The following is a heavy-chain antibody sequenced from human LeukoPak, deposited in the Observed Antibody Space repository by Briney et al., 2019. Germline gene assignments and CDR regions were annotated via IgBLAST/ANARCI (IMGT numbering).Heavy chain of an antibody. D-gene: IGHD3-22*01. V-gene: IGHV3-30*18. CDR1: GFTFSSYG. CDR2: ISYDGRDK. Sequence: GGYLRLSCGASGFTFSSYGMRWVRQAPGKGLEWVAVISYDGRDKYYADSLKGRFTISRDNSKNTLYLQMNSLRAEDTAVYYCAKDFSDSSGYRPRYFDYWGQGTLVTVSS. CDR3: AKDFSDSSGYRPRYFDY. J-gene: IGHJ4*02.